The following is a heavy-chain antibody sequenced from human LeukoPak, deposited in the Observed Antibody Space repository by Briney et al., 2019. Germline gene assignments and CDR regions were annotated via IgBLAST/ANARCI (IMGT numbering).Heavy chain of an antibody. CDR3: ARVRGIAALSPSIDY. Sequence: ASVKVSCKASGYTFTGYYMHWVRQAPGQGLEWMGWINPNSGGTNYAQKFQGRVTMTRDTSISTAYMELSRLRSDDTAVYYCARVRGIAALSPSIDYWGQGTLVTVSS. CDR2: INPNSGGT. CDR1: GYTFTGYY. J-gene: IGHJ4*02. V-gene: IGHV1-2*02. D-gene: IGHD6-13*01.